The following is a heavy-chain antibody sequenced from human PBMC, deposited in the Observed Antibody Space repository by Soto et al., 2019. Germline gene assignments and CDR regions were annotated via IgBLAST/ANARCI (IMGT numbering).Heavy chain of an antibody. V-gene: IGHV1-18*01. CDR2: IYIDDT. CDR1: GYTFSSFG. CDR3: ARDRDWNLDY. J-gene: IGHJ4*02. Sequence: QIQLVQSEAAVKKPGASVQVSCKASGYTFSSFGFTWMRQAPGQGLEWMGWIYIDDTKYAQNFQGRVTMTTDTSTSTVYMELRSLRSDDTAVYYCARDRDWNLDYWGQGTPVTVSS. D-gene: IGHD1-1*01.